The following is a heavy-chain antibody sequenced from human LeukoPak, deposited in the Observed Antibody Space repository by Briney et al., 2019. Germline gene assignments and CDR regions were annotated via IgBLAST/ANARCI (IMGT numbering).Heavy chain of an antibody. CDR1: GGSISSSSYY. D-gene: IGHD4/OR15-4a*01. V-gene: IGHV4-39*01. CDR2: IHYSGST. Sequence: SETLSLTCTVSGGSISSSSYYWGWIRQPPGKGLEWIGGIHYSGSTYYNPSLKSRVTISVDTSKKQFSLKLSSVTAADTAVYYCARRKGYGASWTSGYYFDYWGQGTLVTVSS. J-gene: IGHJ4*02. CDR3: ARRKGYGASWTSGYYFDY.